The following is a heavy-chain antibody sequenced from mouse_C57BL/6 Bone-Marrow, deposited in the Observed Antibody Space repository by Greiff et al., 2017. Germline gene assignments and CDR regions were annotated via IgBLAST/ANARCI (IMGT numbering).Heavy chain of an antibody. Sequence: QVQLQQPGAELVKPGASVKMSCKASGYTFTSYWITWVKQRPGQGLEWIGDIYPTSGRTNYNEKFKSKAILTVDTSSTTAYMQISSLTAEDSAVFYCARSGPLGRSFDYWGQGTTLTVSS. CDR3: ARSGPLGRSFDY. D-gene: IGHD4-1*01. CDR1: GYTFTSYW. CDR2: IYPTSGRT. J-gene: IGHJ2*01. V-gene: IGHV1-55*01.